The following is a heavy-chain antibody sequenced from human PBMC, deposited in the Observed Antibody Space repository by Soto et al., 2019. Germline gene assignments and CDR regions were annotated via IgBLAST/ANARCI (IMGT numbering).Heavy chain of an antibody. D-gene: IGHD4-4*01. CDR2: INPSGGST. V-gene: IGHV1-46*03. Sequence: QVQLVQSGAEVKKPGASVKVSCKASGYTFTSYYMHWVRQAPGQGLEWMGIINPSGGSTSYAQKFQGRGTMTRDTSTSTVYMELSSLRSEDTAVYYCARAASNYPRFDPWGQGTLVTVSS. CDR1: GYTFTSYY. CDR3: ARAASNYPRFDP. J-gene: IGHJ5*02.